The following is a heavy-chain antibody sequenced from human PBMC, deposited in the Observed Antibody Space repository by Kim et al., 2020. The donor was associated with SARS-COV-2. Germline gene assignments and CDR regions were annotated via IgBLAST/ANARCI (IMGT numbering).Heavy chain of an antibody. J-gene: IGHJ4*02. V-gene: IGHV1-2*04. CDR2: INPNSGGT. CDR1: GYTFTGYY. CDR3: ARGIAVAGNLRFDY. Sequence: ASVKVSCKASGYTFTGYYMHWVRQAPGQGLEWMGWINPNSGGTNYAQKFQGWVTMTRDTSISTAYMELSRLRSDDTAVYYCARGIAVAGNLRFDYWGQGTLVTVSS. D-gene: IGHD6-19*01.